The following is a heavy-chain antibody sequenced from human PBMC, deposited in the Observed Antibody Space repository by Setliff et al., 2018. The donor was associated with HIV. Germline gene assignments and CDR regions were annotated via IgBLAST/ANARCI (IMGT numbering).Heavy chain of an antibody. V-gene: IGHV3-30*02. Sequence: HPGGSLRLSCTASGFTFSRYSMNWVRQAPGKGLEWVTFIRYDGSDKYYADSVKGRFTISRDNSKNTLYLQMNSLRTEDTAVYYCAKNARDYYYYYMDVWGKGTTVTVSS. CDR3: AKNARDYYYYYMDV. J-gene: IGHJ6*03. CDR1: GFTFSRYS. CDR2: IRYDGSDK.